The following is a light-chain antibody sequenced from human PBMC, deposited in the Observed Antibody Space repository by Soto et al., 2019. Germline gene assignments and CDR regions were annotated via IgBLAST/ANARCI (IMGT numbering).Light chain of an antibody. J-gene: IGKJ2*01. CDR1: QSVTSNF. Sequence: ENVLTQSPGTLSLSPGERATLSCRASQSVTSNFLAWYQQKPGQAPRLLIYGASRRATGIPDRFSGSGSGTDFNLTISRLEPEDLAVYYCQQYGSSPYTVGQGAKLEIK. V-gene: IGKV3-20*01. CDR3: QQYGSSPYT. CDR2: GAS.